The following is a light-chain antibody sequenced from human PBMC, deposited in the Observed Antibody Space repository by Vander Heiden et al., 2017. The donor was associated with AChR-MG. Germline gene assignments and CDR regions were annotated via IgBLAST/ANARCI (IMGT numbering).Light chain of an antibody. J-gene: IGKJ2*01. V-gene: IGKV3-20*01. Sequence: DIVLTQYPGTLSLSPGESTTPTCRASPSVSSSYLAWYQQRPGQAPRLLISGTSSMATGIPDRFSGGGSGTDFTLTISRLEPEDFAVYFCQQYGSSPYTFGQGTKLEIK. CDR1: PSVSSSY. CDR3: QQYGSSPYT. CDR2: GTS.